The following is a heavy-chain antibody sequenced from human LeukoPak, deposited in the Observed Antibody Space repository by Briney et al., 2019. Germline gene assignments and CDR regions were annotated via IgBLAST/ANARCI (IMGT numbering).Heavy chain of an antibody. D-gene: IGHD3-22*01. CDR2: IIPIFGIA. J-gene: IGHJ3*02. Sequence: GSSVKVSCKASGGTFSSYAISWVRQAPGQGLEWMGRIIPIFGIANYAQKFQGRVTITADKSTSTAYMELSGLRSEDTAVYYCARERRPDYYDSSGYYSAAFDIWGQGTMVTVSS. CDR1: GGTFSSYA. CDR3: ARERRPDYYDSSGYYSAAFDI. V-gene: IGHV1-69*04.